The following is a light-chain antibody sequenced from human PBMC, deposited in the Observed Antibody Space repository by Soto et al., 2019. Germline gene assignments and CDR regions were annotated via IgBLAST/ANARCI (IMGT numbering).Light chain of an antibody. CDR3: SSYAGNNNPYV. CDR1: STDVGGYNY. J-gene: IGLJ1*01. Sequence: QSALTQPPSASGSPGQSVTISCTGTSTDVGGYNYVSWYQQHPGKAPKLMIYEVNKRPSGVPYRFSGSKSGNTASLTVSGLQAEDEADYFCSSYAGNNNPYVFGTGTKVTVL. CDR2: EVN. V-gene: IGLV2-8*01.